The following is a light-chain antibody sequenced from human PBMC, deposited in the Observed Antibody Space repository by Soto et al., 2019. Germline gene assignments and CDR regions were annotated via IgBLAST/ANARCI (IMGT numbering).Light chain of an antibody. CDR3: QQYNSWPPKYT. J-gene: IGKJ2*01. V-gene: IGKV3-15*01. CDR1: QSVNSN. Sequence: EIVMTQSPATLSVSPGERATVSCRASQSVNSNLAWYQQKPGQAPRLLIYGASTRATGIPARFSGSGSGTEFTLTISSLQSEDSAVYYCQQYNSWPPKYTFGQGTKLEIK. CDR2: GAS.